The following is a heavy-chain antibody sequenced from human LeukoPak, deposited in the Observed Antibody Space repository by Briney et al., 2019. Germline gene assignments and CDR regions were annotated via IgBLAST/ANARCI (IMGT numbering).Heavy chain of an antibody. V-gene: IGHV4-34*01. J-gene: IGHJ4*02. CDR1: GGSFSGYY. Sequence: SETLSLTCAVYGGSFSGYYWSWIRQPPGKGLEWIGEINHSGSTNYNPSLKSRVTISVDTSKNQFSLKLSFVTAADTAVYYCARGLASIAAAGTGFDYWGQGTLVTVSS. D-gene: IGHD6-13*01. CDR3: ARGLASIAAAGTGFDY. CDR2: INHSGST.